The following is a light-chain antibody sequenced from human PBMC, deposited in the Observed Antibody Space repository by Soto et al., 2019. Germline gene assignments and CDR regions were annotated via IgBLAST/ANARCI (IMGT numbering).Light chain of an antibody. J-gene: IGKJ2*01. CDR1: QSVDGN. CDR2: GAS. V-gene: IGKV3-15*01. Sequence: IVMTQSPATLSLSPGEGVTLSCRASQSVDGNLAWHQQRPGQAPRLLISGASTRATGVPARFSGSGSATDYTLTISSLQPEDFATYCCQQVYSFPHTFGQGTKLEV. CDR3: QQVYSFPHT.